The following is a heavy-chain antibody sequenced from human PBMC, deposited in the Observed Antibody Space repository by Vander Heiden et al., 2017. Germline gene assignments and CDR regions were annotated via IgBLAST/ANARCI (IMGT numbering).Heavy chain of an antibody. CDR1: GGTFSSYA. Sequence: QVQLVQSGAEVQKPGSSVKVSCQASGGTFSSYAISWVRQAPVQGLEWMGGIIPIFGTANDAQKFQGRVTITADESTSTAYMELSSLRSEDTAVYYCARGPGVVPAAIPRYFQHWGQGTLVTVSS. CDR2: IIPIFGTA. CDR3: ARGPGVVPAAIPRYFQH. J-gene: IGHJ1*01. D-gene: IGHD2-2*02. V-gene: IGHV1-69*01.